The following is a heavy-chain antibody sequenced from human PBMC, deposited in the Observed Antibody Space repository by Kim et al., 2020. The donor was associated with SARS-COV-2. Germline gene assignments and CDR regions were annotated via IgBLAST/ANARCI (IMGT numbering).Heavy chain of an antibody. D-gene: IGHD3-9*01. Sequence: AQKLQGRVTMTTDTSTSTAYMELRSLRSDDTAVYYCARGAILTGYSFDYWGQGTLVTVSS. J-gene: IGHJ4*02. V-gene: IGHV1-18*01. CDR3: ARGAILTGYSFDY.